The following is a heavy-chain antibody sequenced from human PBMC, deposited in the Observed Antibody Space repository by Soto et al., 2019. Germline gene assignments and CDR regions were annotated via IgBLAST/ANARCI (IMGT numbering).Heavy chain of an antibody. J-gene: IGHJ6*02. CDR2: INPNSGDT. CDR3: ARSHSAYHYHAMDA. V-gene: IGHV1-2*02. CDR1: RYIFTGYY. Sequence: ASVKVSCKTSRYIFTGYYMHWVRQAPGQGLEWMGWINPNSGDTNYAQRFKGRVSMTSDTSINTAYLELSRLRPGDTAAFFCARSHSAYHYHAMDAWGQGTTVTVSS.